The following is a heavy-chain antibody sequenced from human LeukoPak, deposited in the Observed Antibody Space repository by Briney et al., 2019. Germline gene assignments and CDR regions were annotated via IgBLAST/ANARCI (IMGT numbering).Heavy chain of an antibody. CDR3: ARFIAAPYYFDY. V-gene: IGHV3-7*01. D-gene: IGHD6-13*01. J-gene: IGHJ4*02. CDR2: INQDGSER. Sequence: GGSLRLSCAASRFTFSNYWMSWVRQAPGKGLEWVANINQDGSERYYVDSVKGRFTISRDNTKNSLYLQMNSLRAEDTAVYYCARFIAAPYYFDYWGRGTLVTVSS. CDR1: RFTFSNYW.